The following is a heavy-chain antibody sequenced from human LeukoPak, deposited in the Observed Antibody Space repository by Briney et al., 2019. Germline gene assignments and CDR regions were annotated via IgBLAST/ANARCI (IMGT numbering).Heavy chain of an antibody. CDR3: AKGVSAAAVPDY. CDR2: ISWNSGSI. CDR1: GFTFDDYA. V-gene: IGHV3-9*01. Sequence: PGRSLRLSSAASGFTFDDYAMHWVRQAPGKALEWDSGISWNSGSIGYADSVKGRFTISRDDAKYSLYLQMNSLRAEDTALYYCAKGVSAAAVPDYWGQGTLVTVSS. J-gene: IGHJ4*02. D-gene: IGHD6-13*01.